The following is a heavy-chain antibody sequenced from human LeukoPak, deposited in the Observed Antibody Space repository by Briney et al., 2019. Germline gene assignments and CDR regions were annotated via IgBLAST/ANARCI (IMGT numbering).Heavy chain of an antibody. CDR2: IYYSGST. V-gene: IGHV4-59*12. CDR1: GGSISSYY. J-gene: IGHJ4*02. CDR3: ARGAYYFDY. Sequence: SETLSLTCTVSGGSISSYYWSWIRQPPGKGLEWIGYIYYSGSTNYNPSLKSRVTMSVDTSKNRFSLKLSSVTAADTAVYYCARGAYYFDYWGQGTLVTVSS.